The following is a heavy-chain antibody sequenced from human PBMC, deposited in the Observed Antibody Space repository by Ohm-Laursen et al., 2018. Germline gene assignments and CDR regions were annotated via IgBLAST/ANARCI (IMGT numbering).Heavy chain of an antibody. D-gene: IGHD2-21*02. CDR1: GYTFSDFY. CDR3: ARDEVTGLYYYYGMDV. CDR2: IDPHFGGT. V-gene: IGHV1-2*02. J-gene: IGHJ6*02. Sequence: ASVKVSCKASGYTFSDFYIHWFRQAPIEGLEWMGWIDPHFGGTNYAPKFQGRVTMTTDTSTSTAYMELSRLRSDDTAVYYCARDEVTGLYYYYGMDVWGQGTTVTVSS.